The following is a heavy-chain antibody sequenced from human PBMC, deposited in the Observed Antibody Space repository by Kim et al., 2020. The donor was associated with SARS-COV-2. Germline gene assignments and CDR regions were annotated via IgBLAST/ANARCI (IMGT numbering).Heavy chain of an antibody. CDR3: ARVTRPGGPIGYYYGMDV. CDR2: IIPIFGTA. V-gene: IGHV1-69*13. J-gene: IGHJ6*02. Sequence: ASVKVSCKASGGTFSSYAISWVRQAPGQGLEWMGGIIPIFGTANYAQKFQGRVTITADESTSTAYMELSSLRSEDTAVYYCARVTRPGGPIGYYYGMDVWGQGTTVTVSS. CDR1: GGTFSSYA.